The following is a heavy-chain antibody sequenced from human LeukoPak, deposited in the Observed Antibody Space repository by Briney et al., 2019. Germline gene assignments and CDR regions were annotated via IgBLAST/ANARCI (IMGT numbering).Heavy chain of an antibody. CDR3: ARGGSYYDSSGFDS. Sequence: PGGFLRLSCAASGFTFSNFWMHWVRQAPGKGLVWVSRMNLDGTITDYADSVKGRFTISRDNAKNTLYLDLSSLRADDTALYYCARGGSYYDSSGFDSWGQGTLVTVSS. V-gene: IGHV3-74*01. CDR2: MNLDGTIT. D-gene: IGHD3-22*01. J-gene: IGHJ4*02. CDR1: GFTFSNFW.